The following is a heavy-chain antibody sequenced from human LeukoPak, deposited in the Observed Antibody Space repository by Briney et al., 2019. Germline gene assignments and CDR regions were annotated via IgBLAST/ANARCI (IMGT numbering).Heavy chain of an antibody. CDR3: ARSVRSAAAGTGDY. J-gene: IGHJ4*02. V-gene: IGHV3-48*03. CDR1: GFTFSSYE. Sequence: GGSLRLSCAASGFTFSSYEMNWVRQAPGKGLEWVSYISSSGSTIYYADSVKGRFTISRDNAKNSLYLQMNSLRAEDTAVYYCARSVRSAAAGTGDYWGQGTLVTVSS. CDR2: ISSSGSTI. D-gene: IGHD6-13*01.